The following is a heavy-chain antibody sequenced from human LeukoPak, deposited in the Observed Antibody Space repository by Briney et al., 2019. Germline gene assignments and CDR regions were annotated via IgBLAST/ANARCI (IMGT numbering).Heavy chain of an antibody. CDR2: IYHSGST. Sequence: SETLSLTCTVSGGSISSSSYYWGWIRQPPGKGLEWIGSIYHSGSTYYNPSLKSRVTISVDTSKNQFSLKLSSVTAADTAVYYCARVGYGEYRGFGYFDYWGQGTLVTVSS. V-gene: IGHV4-39*07. J-gene: IGHJ4*02. CDR3: ARVGYGEYRGFGYFDY. D-gene: IGHD4-17*01. CDR1: GGSISSSSYY.